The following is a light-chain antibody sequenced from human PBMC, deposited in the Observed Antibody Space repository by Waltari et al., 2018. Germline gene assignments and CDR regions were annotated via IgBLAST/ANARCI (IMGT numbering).Light chain of an antibody. CDR2: WAS. V-gene: IGKV4-1*01. Sequence: DIVMTQSPDFLAVSLGGRATIDCKTSQSVLDRSKTKNYLAWYQQKPGQFPKLLIYWASTRESGVPDRFSGSGTGTDFTLTISSLQAEDVAVYYCQQYQSTPPEYAFGQGTKLEI. J-gene: IGKJ2*01. CDR1: QSVLDRSKTKNY. CDR3: QQYQSTPPEYA.